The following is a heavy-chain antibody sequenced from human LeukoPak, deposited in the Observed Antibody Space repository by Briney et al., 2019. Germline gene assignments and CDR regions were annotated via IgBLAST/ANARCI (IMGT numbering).Heavy chain of an antibody. CDR3: ARDLGITGDLMDV. Sequence: ASVKVSCKASGYTFTNYYIHWVRQAPGQGLEWMGIINPTGDSTSYAQKFQARVTMTRDTSISTIYMELSRLTSDDTAVYYCARDLGITGDLMDVWGQGTTVTVSS. J-gene: IGHJ6*01. CDR1: GYTFTNYY. CDR2: INPTGDST. V-gene: IGHV1-46*01. D-gene: IGHD7-27*01.